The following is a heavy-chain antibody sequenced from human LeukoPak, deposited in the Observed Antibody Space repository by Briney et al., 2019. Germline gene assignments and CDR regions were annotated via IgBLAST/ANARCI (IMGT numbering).Heavy chain of an antibody. CDR3: ATGNYYDSRGYYTFGH. Sequence: GGSLRLSCAASGFAFNKYWMHWVRQTPGKGLVWVSRINGDGSTTCYADSVKGGFTISRDNAKNTLCLQMSSLRAEDTAVYYCATGNYYDSRGYYTFGHWGQGTLVTVSS. V-gene: IGHV3-74*01. CDR2: INGDGSTT. D-gene: IGHD3-22*01. CDR1: GFAFNKYW. J-gene: IGHJ4*02.